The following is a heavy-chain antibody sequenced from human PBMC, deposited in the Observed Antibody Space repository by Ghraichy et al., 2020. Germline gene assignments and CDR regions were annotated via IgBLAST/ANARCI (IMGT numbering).Heavy chain of an antibody. CDR3: ARDLARWNDADYGMDV. Sequence: LTCAASGFTVSSNYMNWVRQAPGKGLEWVSVIYSDGSTYYADSVKGRFTISRDNSKNTLYLQMNTLRAEDTAVYYCARDLARWNDADYGMDVWGQGTTVTVSS. CDR2: IYSDGST. J-gene: IGHJ6*02. CDR1: GFTVSSNY. D-gene: IGHD1-1*01. V-gene: IGHV3-53*01.